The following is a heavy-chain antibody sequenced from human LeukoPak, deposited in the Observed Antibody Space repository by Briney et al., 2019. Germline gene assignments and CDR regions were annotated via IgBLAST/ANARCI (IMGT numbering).Heavy chain of an antibody. J-gene: IGHJ6*03. CDR1: GFTFSDYY. V-gene: IGHV3-11*01. CDR2: ISSGGSTI. CDR3: ARPTGTTFLSYYFYHYMDV. Sequence: GGSLRLSCAASGFTFSDYYMSWIRQAPGKGLEWVSYISSGGSTIYYADSVKGRFTISRDNAKNSLYLQMNSLRAEDTAVYSCARPTGTTFLSYYFYHYMDVWGKGTTVTVSS. D-gene: IGHD1-7*01.